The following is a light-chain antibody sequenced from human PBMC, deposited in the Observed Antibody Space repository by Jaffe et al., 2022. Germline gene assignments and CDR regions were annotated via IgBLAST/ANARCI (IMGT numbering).Light chain of an antibody. J-gene: IGKJ1*01. Sequence: DIQMTQSPSTLSAFVGDRVNIPCRASQSIDNWLAWYQHKPGQAPKLLISKASRLESGVPSRFSGSGSGTEFTLTISSLQPDDFATYYCQHQGMFGQGTKVEI. V-gene: IGKV1-5*03. CDR3: QHQGM. CDR2: KAS. CDR1: QSIDNW.